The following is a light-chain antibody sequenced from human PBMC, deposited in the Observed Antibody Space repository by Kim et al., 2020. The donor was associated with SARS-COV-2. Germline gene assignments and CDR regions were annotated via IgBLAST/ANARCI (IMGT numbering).Light chain of an antibody. CDR3: QQYYSYQWT. V-gene: IGKV1-8*01. CDR1: QGISSY. Sequence: ALRMTQSPSSFSASTGDRVTITCRASQGISSYLAWYQQKPGKDPKLLIYAASTLQSGVPSRFSGSGSGTDFTLTISCLQSEDFATYYCQQYYSYQWTFGQGTKVDIK. CDR2: AAS. J-gene: IGKJ1*01.